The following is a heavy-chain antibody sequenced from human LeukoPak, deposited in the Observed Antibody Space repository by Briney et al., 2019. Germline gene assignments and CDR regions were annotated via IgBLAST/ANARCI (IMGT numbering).Heavy chain of an antibody. D-gene: IGHD3-3*01. CDR1: GYTFTSYG. J-gene: IGHJ4*02. CDR3: AGEWYDFWSGYSTHFERYYFDY. V-gene: IGHV1-18*01. Sequence: GASVKVSCKASGYTFTSYGISWVRQAPGQGLEWMGWISAYNGNTNYAQKLQGRVTMTTDTSTSTAYMELRSLRSDDTAVYYCAGEWYDFWSGYSTHFERYYFDYWGQGTLVTVSS. CDR2: ISAYNGNT.